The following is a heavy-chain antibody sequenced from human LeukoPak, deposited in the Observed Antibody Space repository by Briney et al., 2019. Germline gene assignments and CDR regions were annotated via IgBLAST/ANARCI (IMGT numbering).Heavy chain of an antibody. CDR3: NSYTAMDPFDY. Sequence: GRSLRLSCTASGFTFGDYAMSWVRQAPGKGLEWVGFIRSKAYGGTTEYAASVKGRFTISRDDSKSIAYLQLNSRKTEDTAVYYVNSYTAMDPFDYWGQGTLVTVSS. CDR2: IRSKAYGGTT. CDR1: GFTFGDYA. J-gene: IGHJ4*02. D-gene: IGHD5-18*01. V-gene: IGHV3-49*04.